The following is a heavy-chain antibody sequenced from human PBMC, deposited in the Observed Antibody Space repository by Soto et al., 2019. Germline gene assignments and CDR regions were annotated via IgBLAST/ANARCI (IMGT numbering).Heavy chain of an antibody. D-gene: IGHD6-19*01. CDR2: INTDGSVA. V-gene: IGHV3-74*03. J-gene: IGHJ5*02. CDR1: GLTFRSYW. Sequence: EVQLVESGGGLVQPGESLRLSCAASGLTFRSYWMHWVRQAPGKGLVWVSRINTDGSVAMYVDSVKGRFTISRDNAKNTLCLHLNRLRDEDTAVYYCVRVMQWRRLDACGQGTLVTVSS. CDR3: VRVMQWRRLDA.